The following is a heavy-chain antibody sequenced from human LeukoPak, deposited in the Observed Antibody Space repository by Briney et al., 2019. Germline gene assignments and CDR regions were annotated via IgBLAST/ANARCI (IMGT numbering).Heavy chain of an antibody. D-gene: IGHD4-17*01. CDR1: GGSISSGSYY. J-gene: IGHJ4*02. CDR3: ARGIYGDYGLGY. V-gene: IGHV4-61*02. Sequence: SETLSLTCTVSGGSISSGSYYCSWVRQPAGKGLEWIGRIYTSGSTNYNPSLKSRVTISVDPSKNQVSLKLSSVTAADTAVYYCARGIYGDYGLGYWGQGTLVTVSS. CDR2: IYTSGST.